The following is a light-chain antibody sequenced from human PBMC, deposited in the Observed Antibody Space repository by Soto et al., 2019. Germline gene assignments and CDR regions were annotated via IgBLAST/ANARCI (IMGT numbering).Light chain of an antibody. J-gene: IGLJ2*01. V-gene: IGLV1-40*01. CDR1: SSNIGAGYD. CDR3: QSYDSSLSGVV. CDR2: GYN. Sequence: QSVLTQPPSVSGAPGQRVTISCTGSSSNIGAGYDVHWYQQVPGTAPKLLIYGYNNRPSGVSDRFSGSKSGTSASLAITGLRAEDEADYYCQSYDSSLSGVVFGGGTKLTVL.